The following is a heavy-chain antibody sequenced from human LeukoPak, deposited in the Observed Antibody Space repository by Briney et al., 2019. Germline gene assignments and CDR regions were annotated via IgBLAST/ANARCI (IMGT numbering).Heavy chain of an antibody. CDR3: ATRLDTGLFDY. V-gene: IGHV3-30-3*01. J-gene: IGHJ4*02. CDR2: ISYDGSNK. D-gene: IGHD5-18*01. CDR1: GFTFSNYA. Sequence: GGSLRLSCAASGFTFSNYAMHWVRQAPGKGLEWVAVISYDGSNKYYADSVKGRFTISRDISMNTLYLQMNNLRPEDTAVYYCATRLDTGLFDYWGQGTLVTVSS.